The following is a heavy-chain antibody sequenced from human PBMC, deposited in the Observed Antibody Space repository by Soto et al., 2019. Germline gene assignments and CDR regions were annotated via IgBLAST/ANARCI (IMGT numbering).Heavy chain of an antibody. CDR2: IGTAGDT. J-gene: IGHJ4*02. D-gene: IGHD3-10*01. Sequence: EVQLVESGGGLVQPGGSLRLSCAASGFTLSNYDMHWVRQGTGKGLEWVSVIGTAGDTNYPGSVKGRFTISRENAKNSWYLQMNSLGAGDTAVYYCARSRGADFDYWGQGTLVTVSS. CDR1: GFTLSNYD. V-gene: IGHV3-13*04. CDR3: ARSRGADFDY.